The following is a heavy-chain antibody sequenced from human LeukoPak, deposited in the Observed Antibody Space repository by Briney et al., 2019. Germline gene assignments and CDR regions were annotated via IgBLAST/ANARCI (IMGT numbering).Heavy chain of an antibody. CDR2: IYHSGST. J-gene: IGHJ5*02. CDR1: GGSISSGGYS. CDR3: ARAVYDSSGYYYYP. Sequence: SQTLSLTCAVSGGSISSGGYSWSWIRQPPGKGLEWIGYIYHSGSTYYNPSLKSRVTISVDRSKNQFSLKLSSVTAADTAAYYCARAVYDSSGYYYYPWGQGTLVTVSS. D-gene: IGHD3-22*01. V-gene: IGHV4-30-2*01.